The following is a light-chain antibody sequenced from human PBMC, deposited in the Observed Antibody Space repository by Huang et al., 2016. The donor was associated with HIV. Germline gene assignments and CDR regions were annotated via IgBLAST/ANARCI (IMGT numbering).Light chain of an antibody. J-gene: IGKJ1*01. Sequence: DIVVTQSPDSLALSLGGSADINCTASQSVLKTSNNKNCLSWYQLKPGQTPKLPIYLSSTRESGVPDRFSGSGSGTHFTLTIASLQAEDVAVYYCHQYYDTPQTFGQGTKVEVK. V-gene: IGKV4-1*01. CDR1: QSVLKTSNNKNC. CDR2: LSS. CDR3: HQYYDTPQT.